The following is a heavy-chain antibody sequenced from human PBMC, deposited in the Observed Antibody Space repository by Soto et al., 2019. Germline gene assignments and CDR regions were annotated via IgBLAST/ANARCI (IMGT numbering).Heavy chain of an antibody. CDR1: GFTFSSYA. V-gene: IGHV3-23*01. CDR2: ISGSGGST. CDR3: AKLMATADYYYYYYMDV. J-gene: IGHJ6*03. D-gene: IGHD2-8*01. Sequence: GGSLRLSCAASGFTFSSYAMSWVRQAPGKGLEWVSAISGSGGSTYYADSVKGRFTISRDNSKNTLYLQMNSLRAEDTAVYYCAKLMATADYYYYYYMDVWGKGTTVTVSS.